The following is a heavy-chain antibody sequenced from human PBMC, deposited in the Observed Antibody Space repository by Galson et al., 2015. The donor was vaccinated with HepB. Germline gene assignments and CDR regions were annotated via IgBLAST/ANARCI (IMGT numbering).Heavy chain of an antibody. J-gene: IGHJ3*01. CDR2: ITWNSAII. Sequence: SLRLSCAASGFKFDDYAIHWVRQVPGKGLEWVSGITWNSAIIDYVGSVKGRFTISRDNAENYLYLQMNSLRPEDTALYYCAKGSPFTVSRDAFDVWGQGTMVTVSS. V-gene: IGHV3-9*01. D-gene: IGHD4-17*01. CDR1: GFKFDDYA. CDR3: AKGSPFTVSRDAFDV.